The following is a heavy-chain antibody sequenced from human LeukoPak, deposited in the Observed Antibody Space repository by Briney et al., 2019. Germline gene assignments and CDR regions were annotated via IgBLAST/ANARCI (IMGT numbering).Heavy chain of an antibody. CDR1: GGSFSGYY. CDR3: ARGRFSSTRRAFDY. Sequence: SETLSLTCAVYGGSFSGYYWSWIRQPPGKGLEWIGDINHSGSTNYNPSLKSRVTISVDTSKNQFSLKLSSVTAADTAVYYCARGRFSSTRRAFDYWGQGTLVTVSS. V-gene: IGHV4-34*01. D-gene: IGHD6-13*01. J-gene: IGHJ4*02. CDR2: INHSGST.